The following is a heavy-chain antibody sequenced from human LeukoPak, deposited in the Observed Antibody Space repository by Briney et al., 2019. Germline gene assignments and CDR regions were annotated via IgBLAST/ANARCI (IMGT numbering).Heavy chain of an antibody. D-gene: IGHD1-26*01. Sequence: ASVKVSRKASGYTFTGYYMHWGRQAPGHGLEWMGWINPNSSGTNYAQKFQGRVTMTRDTSISTAYMELSRLRSDDTAVYYCARDLASSGSYYYWGQGTLVTVSS. CDR3: ARDLASSGSYYY. CDR2: INPNSSGT. CDR1: GYTFTGYY. V-gene: IGHV1-2*02. J-gene: IGHJ4*02.